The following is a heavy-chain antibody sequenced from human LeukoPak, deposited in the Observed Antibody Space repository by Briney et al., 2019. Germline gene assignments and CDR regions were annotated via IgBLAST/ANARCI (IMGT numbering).Heavy chain of an antibody. J-gene: IGHJ4*02. CDR3: ARIYYGSGSPDGY. D-gene: IGHD3-10*01. V-gene: IGHV1-69*13. Sequence: SVTVSFKASGITFTNYAISWVRQAPGQGLEWMGAIVPIYDVTNYAQSFRGRVTMTADESTSTAYMELRSLTSEDTAMYYCARIYYGSGSPDGYWGQGALVTVSS. CDR2: IVPIYDVT. CDR1: GITFTNYA.